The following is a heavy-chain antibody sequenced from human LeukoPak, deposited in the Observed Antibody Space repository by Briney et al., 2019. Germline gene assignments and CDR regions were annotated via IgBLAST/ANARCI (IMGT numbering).Heavy chain of an antibody. D-gene: IGHD1-14*01. CDR2: IYTSGST. Sequence: SETLSLTCDVYVGSFSGYYWSWIRQPAGKGLEWIGRIYTSGSTNYNPSLKSRVTMSVDTSKNQFSLKLSSVTAADTAVYYCAREELSRGTGYYMDVWGKGTTVTVSS. CDR3: AREELSRGTGYYMDV. V-gene: IGHV4-4*07. J-gene: IGHJ6*03. CDR1: VGSFSGYY.